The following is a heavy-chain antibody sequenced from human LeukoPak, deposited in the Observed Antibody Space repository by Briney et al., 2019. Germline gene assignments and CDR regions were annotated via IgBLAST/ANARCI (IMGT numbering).Heavy chain of an antibody. CDR3: ARVLTGDFDY. CDR1: GYTFTNYY. CDR2: INPDTGGT. D-gene: IGHD7-27*01. V-gene: IGHV1-46*01. Sequence: ASVKVSRKASGYTFTNYYMHWVRQAPGQGLEWMGIINPDTGGTSYAQKFQGRLTMTRDTSTSTVYMELSSLRSEDTAVYFCARVLTGDFDYWGQGTLVTVSS. J-gene: IGHJ4*02.